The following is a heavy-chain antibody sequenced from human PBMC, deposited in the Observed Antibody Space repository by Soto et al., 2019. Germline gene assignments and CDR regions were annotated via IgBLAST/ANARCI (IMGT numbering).Heavy chain of an antibody. V-gene: IGHV3-74*03. J-gene: IGHJ3*01. CDR2: IHSDGSST. CDR3: ARGDVGAFDL. Sequence: EVQLVESGGGVVQPGGSLRLSCVASDFNFGSYWMHWVRQVPGKGLVWVSRIHSDGSSTTYADSVKGRFTISRDNAKNMVYLQMASLRVEDTAVYYCARGDVGAFDLWGQGTMVTVSS. D-gene: IGHD1-26*01. CDR1: DFNFGSYW.